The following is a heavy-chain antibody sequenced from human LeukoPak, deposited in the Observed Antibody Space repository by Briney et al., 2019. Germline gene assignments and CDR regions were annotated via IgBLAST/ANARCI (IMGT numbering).Heavy chain of an antibody. D-gene: IGHD3-10*01. Sequence: PGRSLRLSCAASGFTFTNAWMNWVRQAPGKGLEWVGRIKSKGDGETTDYAPPVKGRFTMSRDDSKATLYLQMNSLKAEDTAVYYCTTDLGITMIRGVIVYWGQGGLVTVSS. CDR1: GFTFTNAW. J-gene: IGHJ4*02. V-gene: IGHV3-15*01. CDR3: TTDLGITMIRGVIVY. CDR2: IKSKGDGETT.